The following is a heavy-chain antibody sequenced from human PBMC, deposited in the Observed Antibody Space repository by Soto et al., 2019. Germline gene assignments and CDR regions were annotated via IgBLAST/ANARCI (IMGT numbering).Heavy chain of an antibody. CDR2: INHSGST. Sequence: SETLSLTCAVYGGSFSGYYWSWIRQPPGKGLEWIGEINHSGSTNYNPSLKSRVTISVDTSKNQFSLKLSSVTAADTAVYYCARPMAGDCSGGSCPGSAFDSWGQGTMVTVSS. D-gene: IGHD2-15*01. CDR3: ARPMAGDCSGGSCPGSAFDS. CDR1: GGSFSGYY. V-gene: IGHV4-34*01. J-gene: IGHJ3*02.